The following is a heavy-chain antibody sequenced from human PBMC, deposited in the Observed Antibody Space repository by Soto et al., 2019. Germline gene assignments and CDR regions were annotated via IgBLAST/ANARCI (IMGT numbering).Heavy chain of an antibody. V-gene: IGHV3-33*01. CDR3: ASDLVGASDSYGLDV. D-gene: IGHD1-26*01. J-gene: IGHJ6*02. CDR1: GFAFSNYG. CDR2: IWHDGNNK. Sequence: LRLSCAASGFAFSNYGMHWVRQAPCKGLEWVAIIWHDGNNKYYADSVRGRFIISRDNSKNRLYLQMNSLRAEDTAVYYCASDLVGASDSYGLDVWGQGTPVPVSS.